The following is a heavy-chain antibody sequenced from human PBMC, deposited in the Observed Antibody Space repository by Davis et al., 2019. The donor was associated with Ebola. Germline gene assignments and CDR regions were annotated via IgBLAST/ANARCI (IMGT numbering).Heavy chain of an antibody. CDR1: GGSISSYY. V-gene: IGHV4-59*08. Sequence: PSETLSLTCTVSGGSISSYYWSWIRQPPGKGLEWIGYIYYSGSTNYNPSLKSRVTISVDTSKNQFSLKLSSVTAADTAVYYCARGGYYGSGKGYFQHWGQGTLVTVSS. J-gene: IGHJ1*01. CDR3: ARGGYYGSGKGYFQH. D-gene: IGHD3-10*01. CDR2: IYYSGST.